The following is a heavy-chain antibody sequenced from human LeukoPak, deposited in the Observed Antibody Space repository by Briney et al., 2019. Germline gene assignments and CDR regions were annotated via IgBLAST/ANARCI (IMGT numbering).Heavy chain of an antibody. CDR2: MNPKSGGT. D-gene: IGHD3-9*01. CDR3: ARSPDILTGEKFDY. V-gene: IGHV1-2*02. CDR1: GYTFTAYY. J-gene: IGHJ4*02. Sequence: GASVKVSCKISGYTFTAYYVHWVRQAPGQGLEWMGWMNPKSGGTNYAQKFEARVTMNRDTSISTAYMELSRLRFDDTAVYYCARSPDILTGEKFDYWGQGTLVTVSS.